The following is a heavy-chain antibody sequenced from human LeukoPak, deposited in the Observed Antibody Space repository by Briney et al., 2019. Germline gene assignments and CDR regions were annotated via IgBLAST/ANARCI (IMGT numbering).Heavy chain of an antibody. Sequence: SETLSLTCAVSGGSISSGGYSWSWIRQPPGKDLEWIGYIYHSGSTYYNPSLKSRVTISVDRSKNQFSLKLSSVTAADTAVYYCARDSRGYGGNSRAFDIWGQGTMVTVSS. V-gene: IGHV4-30-2*01. CDR2: IYHSGST. CDR1: GGSISSGGYS. CDR3: ARDSRGYGGNSRAFDI. J-gene: IGHJ3*02. D-gene: IGHD4-23*01.